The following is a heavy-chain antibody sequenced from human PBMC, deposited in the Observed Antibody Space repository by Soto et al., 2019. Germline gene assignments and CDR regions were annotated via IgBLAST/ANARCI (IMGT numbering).Heavy chain of an antibody. J-gene: IGHJ4*02. Sequence: QVQLVESGGGVVQPGRSLRLSCAASGFTFSSYGMHWVRQAPGKGLEWVAVIWYDGSNKYYADSVKGRFTISRDNSKNTLYRQMNSLRAEDTAVYYCARVFYDSSAYYFDYWGQGTLVTVSS. CDR1: GFTFSSYG. V-gene: IGHV3-33*01. CDR2: IWYDGSNK. CDR3: ARVFYDSSAYYFDY. D-gene: IGHD3-22*01.